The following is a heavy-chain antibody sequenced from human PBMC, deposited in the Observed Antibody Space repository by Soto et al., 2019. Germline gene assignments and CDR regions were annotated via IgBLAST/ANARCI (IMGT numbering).Heavy chain of an antibody. Sequence: PSETLSLTCAVYGGSFSGYDWSWIRQPPGKGLEWIGEINHSGSTNYNPSLKSRVTISVDTSKNQFSLKLSSVTAADTAVYYCARGRRIVIVPAANTTGLHYWGQGTLVT. CDR2: INHSGST. D-gene: IGHD2-2*01. V-gene: IGHV4-34*01. J-gene: IGHJ4*02. CDR1: GGSFSGYD. CDR3: ARGRRIVIVPAANTTGLHY.